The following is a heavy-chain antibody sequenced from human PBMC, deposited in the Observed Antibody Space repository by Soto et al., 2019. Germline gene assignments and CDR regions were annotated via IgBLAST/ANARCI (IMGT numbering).Heavy chain of an antibody. Sequence: SETLSLTCAVAGGSISSSNWWSWVRQPPGKGLEWIGEIYHSGSTNYNPSLKSRVTISVDKSKNQFSLKLSSVTAADTAVYYCARVGYSYGYWFDPWGQGTLVTVSS. J-gene: IGHJ5*02. CDR2: IYHSGST. D-gene: IGHD5-18*01. CDR3: ARVGYSYGYWFDP. V-gene: IGHV4-4*02. CDR1: GGSISSSNW.